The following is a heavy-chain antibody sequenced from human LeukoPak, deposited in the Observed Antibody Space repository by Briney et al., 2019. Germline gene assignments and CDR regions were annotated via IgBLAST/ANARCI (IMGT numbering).Heavy chain of an antibody. V-gene: IGHV1-24*01. CDR3: ATLSKLEGKWELQYWYFDL. Sequence: GASVKVSCKVSGYTLTELSMHWVRQAPGKGLEWMGGFDPEDGETIYAQKFQGRVTMTEDTSTDTAYMELSSLRSEDTAVYYCATLSKLEGKWELQYWYFDLWGRGTLVTVSS. CDR1: GYTLTELS. CDR2: FDPEDGET. J-gene: IGHJ2*01. D-gene: IGHD1-26*01.